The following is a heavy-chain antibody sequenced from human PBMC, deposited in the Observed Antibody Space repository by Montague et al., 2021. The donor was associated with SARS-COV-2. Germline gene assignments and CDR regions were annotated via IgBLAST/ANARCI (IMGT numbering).Heavy chain of an antibody. D-gene: IGHD6-19*01. V-gene: IGHV4-4*07. CDR3: ARESGYSSGWRYYYGMDV. CDR2: LYTCDST. CDR1: GGSISNYY. Sequence: SETLSLTCTVSGGSISNYYYYWIWLPAGQGLEWIWLLYTCDSTTSNSSLTIRVPMSVHPSKNQCSLNVTARTAADTAIYYCARESGYSSGWRYYYGMDVWGQGTTVTVS. J-gene: IGHJ6*02.